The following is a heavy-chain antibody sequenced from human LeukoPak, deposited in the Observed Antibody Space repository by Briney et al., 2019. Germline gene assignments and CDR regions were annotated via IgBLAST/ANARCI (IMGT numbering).Heavy chain of an antibody. CDR2: INHSGST. CDR3: ARGRRMVRGVIRNWFDP. V-gene: IGHV4-34*01. CDR1: GGSFSGYY. J-gene: IGHJ5*02. D-gene: IGHD3-10*01. Sequence: SETLSLTCAVYGGSFSGYYWSWIRQPPGKGLEWIGEINHSGSTNYNPSLKSRVTISVDTSKNQFSLKLSSVTAADTAVYYCARGRRMVRGVIRNWFDPWGQGTLATVSS.